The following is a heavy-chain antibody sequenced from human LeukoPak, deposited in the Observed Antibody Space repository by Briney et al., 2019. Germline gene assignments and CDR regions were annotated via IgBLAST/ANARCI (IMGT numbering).Heavy chain of an antibody. J-gene: IGHJ4*02. CDR1: GYTFTSYG. CDR2: MNPNSGNT. D-gene: IGHD6-19*01. Sequence: GASVKVSCKASGYTFTSYGISWVRQAPGQGLEWMGWMNPNSGNTGYAQRFQGRVTMTRNTSISTAYMELSSLRSEDTAVYYCARAWYSSGWKPGYWGQGTLVTVSS. CDR3: ARAWYSSGWKPGY. V-gene: IGHV1-8*02.